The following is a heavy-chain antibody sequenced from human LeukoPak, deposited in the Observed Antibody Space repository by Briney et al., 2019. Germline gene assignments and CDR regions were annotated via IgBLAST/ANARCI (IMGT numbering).Heavy chain of an antibody. Sequence: SETLSLTCTVSGGSISSYYWSWIRQPPGKGLEWIGYIYYSGSTNYNPSLKSRVTISLDTSKNQFSLNLNSVTAADTAVYCCARGIEVAGMDYWGQGTLVTVSS. CDR2: IYYSGST. V-gene: IGHV4-59*01. D-gene: IGHD6-19*01. CDR1: GGSISSYY. CDR3: ARGIEVAGMDY. J-gene: IGHJ4*02.